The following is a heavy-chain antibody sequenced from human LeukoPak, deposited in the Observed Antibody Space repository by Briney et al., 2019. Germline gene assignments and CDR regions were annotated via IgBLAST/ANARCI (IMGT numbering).Heavy chain of an antibody. D-gene: IGHD5-18*01. CDR1: GYTFNNYG. CDR2: ISVYNGNT. J-gene: IGHJ4*02. CDR3: ARVPKGYSYGEYYFDY. V-gene: IGHV1-18*01. Sequence: ASVKVSCKASGYTFNNYGITWVRQAPGQGLEWMGWISVYNGNTNYAQKLQGRLTMTTDTSTSTAYMELRSLRSDDTAVYYCARVPKGYSYGEYYFDYWGQGTLVTVSS.